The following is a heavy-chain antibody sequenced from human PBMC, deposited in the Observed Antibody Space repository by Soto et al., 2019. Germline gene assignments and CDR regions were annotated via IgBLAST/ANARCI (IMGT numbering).Heavy chain of an antibody. CDR2: IYYSGNT. Sequence: SETLSLTCAVSGGSISSSAYFWTWIRQHPGKGLEWIGDIYYSGNTYYNPSLRSRLIISLDTSKNQFSLKLSSVTAADAAMYYCARAQSCGGAACYANFDCWGQGTPVTVSS. V-gene: IGHV4-31*11. CDR1: GGSISSSAYF. D-gene: IGHD2-21*01. J-gene: IGHJ4*02. CDR3: ARAQSCGGAACYANFDC.